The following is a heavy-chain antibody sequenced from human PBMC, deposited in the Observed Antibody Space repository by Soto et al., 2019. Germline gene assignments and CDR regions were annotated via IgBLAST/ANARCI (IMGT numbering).Heavy chain of an antibody. CDR3: ARGSIFGVVLNAFDI. V-gene: IGHV4-31*11. CDR1: GGSISGNGYY. D-gene: IGHD3-3*01. CDR2: ISYSGRT. J-gene: IGHJ3*02. Sequence: QVQLQESDPGLVKPSQTLSLTCAVSGGSISGNGYYWNWIRQHPGKGLVWIGYISYSGRTFYSPSLKSRVTTSVDTSKNQFSLKLSSVTAADTAIYYCARGSIFGVVLNAFDIWGQGTMVAVSS.